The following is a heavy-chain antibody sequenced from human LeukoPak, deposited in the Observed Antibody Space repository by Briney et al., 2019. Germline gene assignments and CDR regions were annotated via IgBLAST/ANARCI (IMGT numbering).Heavy chain of an antibody. J-gene: IGHJ4*02. CDR2: INWNGGST. Sequence: GGSLRLSCAASGFTFDDYGMSWVRQAPGKGLEWVSGINWNGGSTGYADSVKGRFTISRDNAKNSLYLQMNSLRAEDTALYYCARDHRSYYDFWSGYSPEYYFDYWGQGTLVTVSS. V-gene: IGHV3-20*04. CDR3: ARDHRSYYDFWSGYSPEYYFDY. D-gene: IGHD3-3*01. CDR1: GFTFDDYG.